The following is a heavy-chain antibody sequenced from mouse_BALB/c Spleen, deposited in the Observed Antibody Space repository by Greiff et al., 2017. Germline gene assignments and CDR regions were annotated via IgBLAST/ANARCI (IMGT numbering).Heavy chain of an antibody. V-gene: IGHV1-14*01. CDR3: ARYDGYSLYAMDY. CDR2: INPYNDGT. J-gene: IGHJ4*01. Sequence: EVQLQQSGPELVKPGASVKMSCKASGYTFTSYVMHWVKQKPGQGLEWIGYINPYNDGTKYNEKFKGKATLTSDKSSSTAYMERSSLTSEDSAVYYCARYDGYSLYAMDYWGQGTSVTVSA. D-gene: IGHD2-3*01. CDR1: GYTFTSYV.